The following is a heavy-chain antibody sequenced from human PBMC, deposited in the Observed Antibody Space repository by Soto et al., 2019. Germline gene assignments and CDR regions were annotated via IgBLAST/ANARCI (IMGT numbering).Heavy chain of an antibody. CDR1: GYTFTSYG. CDR3: ARPHYYDFWIGYYYFDY. J-gene: IGHJ4*02. CDR2: ISAYNGNT. V-gene: IGHV1-18*01. Sequence: ASVKVSCKASGYTFTSYGISWVRQAPGQGLEWMGWISAYNGNTNYAQKLQGRVTMTTDTSTSTAYMELRSLRSDDTAVYYCARPHYYDFWIGYYYFDYWGQGTLVTVSS. D-gene: IGHD3-3*01.